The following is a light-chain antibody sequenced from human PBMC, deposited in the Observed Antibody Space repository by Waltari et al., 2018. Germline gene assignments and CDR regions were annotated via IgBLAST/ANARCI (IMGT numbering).Light chain of an antibody. CDR3: HQHHTAPLT. J-gene: IGKJ4*01. V-gene: IGKV4-1*01. CDR1: QNLLARSDNKHY. Sequence: DIVMTQSPDSLAVSLGERATINCKSSQNLLARSDNKHYLAWYQQKPGQSPKLLIYWASTRDSGVPDRFSGSGSETDFTLTITSLQAEDVAVYYCHQHHTAPLTFGGGTKVGIK. CDR2: WAS.